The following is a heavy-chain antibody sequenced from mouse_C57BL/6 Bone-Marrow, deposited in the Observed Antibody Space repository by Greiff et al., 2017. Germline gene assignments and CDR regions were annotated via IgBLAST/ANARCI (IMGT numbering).Heavy chain of an antibody. V-gene: IGHV1-81*01. Sequence: VQLQQSGAELARPGASVKLSCKASGYTFTSYGISWVKQRTGQGLEWIGEIYPRSGNTYYNEKFKGKATLTADKSSSTAYMELRSLTSEDSAVYFCAALLRYWYFDVWGTGTTVTVSS. D-gene: IGHD1-2*01. CDR3: AALLRYWYFDV. CDR1: GYTFTSYG. CDR2: IYPRSGNT. J-gene: IGHJ1*03.